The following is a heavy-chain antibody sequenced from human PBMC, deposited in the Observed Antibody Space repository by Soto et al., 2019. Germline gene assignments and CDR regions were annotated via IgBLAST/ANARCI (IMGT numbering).Heavy chain of an antibody. CDR1: GFTSNRFA. Sequence: QVQLVESGGGVVQPGRSLRLSCATSGFTSNRFAVHWVRQAPGKGLEWVAAISYDGSIEYYADSAKGRLAISREGSQSTVLLQMNGLTVDDTAVYYCARAGGTSAWFAYYRMTVWGQGTKVTVSS. CDR3: ARAGGTSAWFAYYRMTV. V-gene: IGHV3-30*09. J-gene: IGHJ6*02. CDR2: ISYDGSIE. D-gene: IGHD3-10*01.